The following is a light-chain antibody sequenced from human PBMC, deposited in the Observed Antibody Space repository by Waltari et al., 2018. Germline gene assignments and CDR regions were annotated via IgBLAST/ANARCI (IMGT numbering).Light chain of an antibody. CDR1: QSLLYGNGYYF. J-gene: IGKJ2*01. CDR2: LGS. V-gene: IGKV2-28*01. CDR3: MQALQSRHT. Sequence: DIVMTQSPLSLPVTPGEPASISCRSSQSLLYGNGYYFLDWYVQKPGQPPQLLIYLGSNRASGVPDRFSGSGSGTDFSLKISRVEAEDVGLYYCMQALQSRHTFGQGTKLEIK.